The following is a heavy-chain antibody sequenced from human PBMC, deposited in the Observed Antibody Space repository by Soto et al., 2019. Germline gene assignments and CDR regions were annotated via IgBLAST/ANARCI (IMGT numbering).Heavy chain of an antibody. CDR2: FRTGADDGTT. CDR1: GFTFSNYG. J-gene: IGHJ4*02. CDR3: AKKVNSGPGSQYFDY. D-gene: IGHD3-10*01. V-gene: IGHV3-23*01. Sequence: LRLSCAASGFTFSNYGMSWVRQAPGKGLEWVSGFRTGADDGTTYYADSVKGRFTISRDISKNTLFLQMNSLRAEDTAIYYCAKKVNSGPGSQYFDYWGQGTLVTVSS.